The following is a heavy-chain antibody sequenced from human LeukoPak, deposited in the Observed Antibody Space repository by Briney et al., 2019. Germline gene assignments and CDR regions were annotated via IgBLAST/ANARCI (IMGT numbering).Heavy chain of an antibody. D-gene: IGHD3-3*01. V-gene: IGHV4-4*07. CDR2: IYSSGST. Sequence: SETLSLTCTVSGGPISGHYWTWIRQPAGKGLEWIGRIYSSGSTGYNPSLKSRVTMSVDTSKNQLSLKLSSVTAADTAIYYCARSWSGSVTAADIWGQGTMVTVSS. J-gene: IGHJ3*02. CDR1: GGPISGHY. CDR3: ARSWSGSVTAADI.